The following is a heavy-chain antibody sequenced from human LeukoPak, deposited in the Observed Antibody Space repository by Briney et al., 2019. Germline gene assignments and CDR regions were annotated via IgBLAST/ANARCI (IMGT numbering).Heavy chain of an antibody. D-gene: IGHD6-19*01. CDR3: ERDDSSGWDEEGYYFDY. Sequence: ARGSLRLSCAASGFTFSSYEMNWVCQAPGKGLEWVSYISSSGSTIYYADSVKGRFTISRDNAKNSLYLQMNSLRAEDTAVYYCERDDSSGWDEEGYYFDYWGQGTLVTVSS. J-gene: IGHJ4*02. CDR2: ISSSGSTI. CDR1: GFTFSSYE. V-gene: IGHV3-48*03.